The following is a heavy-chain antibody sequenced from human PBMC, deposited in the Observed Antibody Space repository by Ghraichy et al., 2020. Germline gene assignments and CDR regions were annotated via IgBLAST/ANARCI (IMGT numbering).Heavy chain of an antibody. J-gene: IGHJ4*02. V-gene: IGHV3-64D*09. CDR1: GFTFSSYA. Sequence: GGSLRLSCSASGFTFSSYAMHWVRQAPGKGLEYVSAISSNGGSTYYADSVKGRFTITRDNSKNTLYLQMSSLRAEDTAVYYCVKSRFYDSSGYQDYWGQGTLVTVSS. CDR3: VKSRFYDSSGYQDY. D-gene: IGHD3-22*01. CDR2: ISSNGGST.